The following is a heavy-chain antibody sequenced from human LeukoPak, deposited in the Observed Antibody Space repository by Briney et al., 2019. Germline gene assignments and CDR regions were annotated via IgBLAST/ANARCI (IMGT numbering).Heavy chain of an antibody. Sequence: SETLSLTCAVYGGSFSGYYWSWIRQPPGKGLEWIGEINHSGSTNYNPSLKSRVTISVDTSKNQFSLKLSSVTAADTAVYYCAREPGTKRVYYYMDVWGKGTTVTVSS. J-gene: IGHJ6*03. V-gene: IGHV4-34*01. D-gene: IGHD1-1*01. CDR3: AREPGTKRVYYYMDV. CDR2: INHSGST. CDR1: GGSFSGYY.